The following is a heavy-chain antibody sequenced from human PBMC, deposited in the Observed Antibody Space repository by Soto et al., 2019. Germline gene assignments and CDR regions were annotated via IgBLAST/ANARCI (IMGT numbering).Heavy chain of an antibody. J-gene: IGHJ6*03. D-gene: IGHD6-25*01. V-gene: IGHV3-72*01. CDR2: IRNKANSYTA. Sequence: GGSLRLSCAASGFIISDHYMDWVRQAPGKGLEWVGRIRNKANSYTAEYAASVKGRFTISRDDSKNSLYLQMNSLKTEDTAVYYCARDAANGIGVYYYYMDVWGKGTTVTVSS. CDR3: ARDAANGIGVYYYYMDV. CDR1: GFIISDHY.